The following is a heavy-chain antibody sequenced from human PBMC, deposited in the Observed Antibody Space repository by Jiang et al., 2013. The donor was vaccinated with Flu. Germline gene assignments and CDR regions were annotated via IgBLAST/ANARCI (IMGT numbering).Heavy chain of an antibody. CDR3: AISDPYRRGYFVSYYYMDV. Sequence: QLVESGAEVKKPGSSVKVSCKASGGTFSSYAISWVRQAPGQGLEWMGGIIPIFGTANYAQKFQGRVTITADESTSTAYMELSSLRSEDTAVYYCAISDPYRRGYFVSYYYMDVWGKGTTVTVSS. CDR2: IIPIFGTA. V-gene: IGHV1-69*01. J-gene: IGHJ6*03. CDR1: GGTFSSYA. D-gene: IGHD1-14*01.